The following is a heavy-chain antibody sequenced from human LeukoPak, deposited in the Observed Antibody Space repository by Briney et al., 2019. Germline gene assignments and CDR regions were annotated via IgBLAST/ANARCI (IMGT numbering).Heavy chain of an antibody. CDR2: INSDGSST. CDR3: ARGKYYYDSSGYYLFDY. Sequence: GGSLRLSCAASGFTFSSYWMHWVRQAPGKGLVWVSRINSDGSSTSYADSVKGRFTISRDNAKNTLYLQMNSLRAGDTAVYYCARGKYYYDSSGYYLFDYWGQGTLVTVSS. D-gene: IGHD3-22*01. CDR1: GFTFSSYW. J-gene: IGHJ4*02. V-gene: IGHV3-74*01.